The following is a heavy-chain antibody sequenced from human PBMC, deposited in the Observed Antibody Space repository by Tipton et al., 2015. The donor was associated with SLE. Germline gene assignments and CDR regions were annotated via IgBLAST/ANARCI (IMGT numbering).Heavy chain of an antibody. D-gene: IGHD1-26*01. CDR1: GASISSFY. Sequence: TLSLTCTVSGASISSFYWSWFRQAPGKGLEWIGYVYSSGSTNYNPSLKSRITMSVDTSKSQISLKLSSVTAADTAVYYCARESFGGSWEFDYWGQGTLVTVSS. CDR3: ARESFGGSWEFDY. CDR2: VYSSGST. V-gene: IGHV4-4*08. J-gene: IGHJ4*02.